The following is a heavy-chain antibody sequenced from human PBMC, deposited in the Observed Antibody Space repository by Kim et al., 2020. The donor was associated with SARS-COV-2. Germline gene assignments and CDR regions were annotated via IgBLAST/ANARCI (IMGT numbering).Heavy chain of an antibody. CDR3: ARGDSGYTILLGAFDI. V-gene: IGHV3-21*01. J-gene: IGHJ3*02. CDR2: ISNSSSYI. Sequence: GGSLRLSCAASGFTFSSYSMNWVRQAPGKGLEWVASISNSSSYIYYADSVKGRFTISRDNAKNSLYLQMNSLRAEDTAVYYCARGDSGYTILLGAFDIWGQGTMVTVSS. D-gene: IGHD5-12*01. CDR1: GFTFSSYS.